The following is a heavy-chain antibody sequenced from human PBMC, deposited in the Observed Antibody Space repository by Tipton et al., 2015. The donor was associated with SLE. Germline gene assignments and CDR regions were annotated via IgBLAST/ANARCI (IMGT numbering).Heavy chain of an antibody. CDR2: IYTSGST. Sequence: TLSLTCTVSGGSISSGGYYWSWIRQLPGKGLEWIGRIYTSGSTNYNPSLKSRVTISVDTSKNQFSLKLSSVTAADTAVYYCARDLRTMIVVAHDAFDIWGQGTMVTVSS. CDR1: GGSISSGGYY. D-gene: IGHD3-22*01. V-gene: IGHV4-61*02. J-gene: IGHJ3*02. CDR3: ARDLRTMIVVAHDAFDI.